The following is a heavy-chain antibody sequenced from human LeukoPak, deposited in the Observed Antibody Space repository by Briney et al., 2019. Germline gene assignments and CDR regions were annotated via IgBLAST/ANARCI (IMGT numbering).Heavy chain of an antibody. V-gene: IGHV4-39*07. D-gene: IGHD1-26*01. CDR2: IYYSGST. J-gene: IGHJ4*02. CDR1: GGSISSSSYY. CDR3: ASGSSPPLGPTFDY. Sequence: SETLSLTCTVSGGSISSSSYYWGWIRQPPGKGLEWIGSIYYSGSTYYNPSLKSRVTISVDTSKNQFSLKLSSVTAADTAVYYCASGSSPPLGPTFDYWGQGTLVTVSS.